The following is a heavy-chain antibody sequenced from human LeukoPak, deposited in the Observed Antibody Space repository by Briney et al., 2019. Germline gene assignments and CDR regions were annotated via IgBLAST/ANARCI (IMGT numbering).Heavy chain of an antibody. D-gene: IGHD3-22*01. CDR1: GYSFTSYW. V-gene: IGHV5-51*01. Sequence: GESLQISCKGSGYSFTSYWIGWVRQLPGKGLEWMGIIYPGDSDTRYSPSFQGQVTISADKSISTAYLQWSSLKASDTAMYYCAVTYYYDSSGYYPGCWGQGTLVTVSS. J-gene: IGHJ4*02. CDR3: AVTYYYDSSGYYPGC. CDR2: IYPGDSDT.